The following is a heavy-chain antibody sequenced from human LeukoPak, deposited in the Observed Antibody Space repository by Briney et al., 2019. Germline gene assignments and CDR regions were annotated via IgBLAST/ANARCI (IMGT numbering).Heavy chain of an antibody. V-gene: IGHV1-46*01. CDR1: GYTFTSYG. D-gene: IGHD2-15*01. Sequence: ASVKVSCKASGYTFTSYGISWVRQAPGQGLEWMGIINPSGGSTSYAQKFQGRVTMTRDTSTSTVYMELSSLRSEDTAVYYCARDNGGYCSGGSCYSYYFDYWGQGTLVTVSS. J-gene: IGHJ4*02. CDR2: INPSGGST. CDR3: ARDNGGYCSGGSCYSYYFDY.